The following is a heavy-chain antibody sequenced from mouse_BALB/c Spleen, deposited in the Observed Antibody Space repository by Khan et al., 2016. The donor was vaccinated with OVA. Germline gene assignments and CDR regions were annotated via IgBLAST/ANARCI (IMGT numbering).Heavy chain of an antibody. V-gene: IGHV2-9*02. D-gene: IGHD2-2*01. CDR2: IWAGGST. J-gene: IGHJ4*01. Sequence: QVQLKESGPVLVAPSQSLSITCTVSGFALTSYGVHWVRQPPGKGLEWLGVIWAGGSTNYNSALMSRLTISKDNSKSQVFLKMNSLQTDDTAMYYCARFHDGYDYNVDYWGQGSSVTVSS. CDR1: GFALTSYG. CDR3: ARFHDGYDYNVDY.